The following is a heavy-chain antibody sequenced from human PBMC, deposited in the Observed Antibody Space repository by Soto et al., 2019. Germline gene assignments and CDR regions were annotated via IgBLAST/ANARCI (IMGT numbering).Heavy chain of an antibody. J-gene: IGHJ4*02. CDR1: GGTFSSYA. CDR2: IIPIFGTA. Sequence: ASVKVSCKASGGTFSSYAISWVRQAPGQGLEWMGGIIPIFGTANYAQKFQGRVTITADESTSTAYMELSSLRSEDTAVYYCASTVVTNVAGYYFDYWGQGTLVTVSS. V-gene: IGHV1-69*13. D-gene: IGHD2-21*02. CDR3: ASTVVTNVAGYYFDY.